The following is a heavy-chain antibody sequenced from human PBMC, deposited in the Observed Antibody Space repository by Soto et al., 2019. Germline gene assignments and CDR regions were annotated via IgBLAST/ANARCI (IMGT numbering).Heavy chain of an antibody. CDR1: GGSISSYY. J-gene: IGHJ4*02. CDR3: AREGKRVAGPKYFDY. Sequence: SETLSLTCTVSGGSISSYYWSWIRQPPGKGLEWIGYIYYSGSTNYNPSLKSRVTISVETSKNQFSLKLSSVTAADTAVYYCAREGKRVAGPKYFDYWGQGTLVTVSS. V-gene: IGHV4-59*01. D-gene: IGHD6-19*01. CDR2: IYYSGST.